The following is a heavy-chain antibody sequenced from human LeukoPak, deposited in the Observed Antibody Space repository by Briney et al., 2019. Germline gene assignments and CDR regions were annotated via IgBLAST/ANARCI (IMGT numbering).Heavy chain of an antibody. CDR3: ARHLRTTMVRGVISYAFFDY. V-gene: IGHV3-7*01. J-gene: IGHJ4*02. D-gene: IGHD3-10*01. CDR1: GFTFSSYW. CDR2: IKQDGSEK. Sequence: GGSLRLSCAASGFTFSSYWMSWVRQAPGKGLEWVANIKQDGSEKYYVDSVKGRFTISRDNAKNSLYLQMNSLRAEDTAVYYCARHLRTTMVRGVISYAFFDYWGQGTLVTVSS.